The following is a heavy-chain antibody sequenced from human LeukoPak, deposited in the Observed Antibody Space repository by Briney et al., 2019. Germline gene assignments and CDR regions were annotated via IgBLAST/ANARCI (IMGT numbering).Heavy chain of an antibody. Sequence: AASVKVSCKASGYTFTSYGISWVRQAPGQGLEWMGWISAYNGNTNYAQKLQGRVTMTTDTSTSTAYMELRSLRSGDTAVYYCARTGQYYDFWSGYQYYYYYYMDVWGKGTTVTVSS. V-gene: IGHV1-18*01. CDR3: ARTGQYYDFWSGYQYYYYYYMDV. D-gene: IGHD3-3*01. J-gene: IGHJ6*03. CDR2: ISAYNGNT. CDR1: GYTFTSYG.